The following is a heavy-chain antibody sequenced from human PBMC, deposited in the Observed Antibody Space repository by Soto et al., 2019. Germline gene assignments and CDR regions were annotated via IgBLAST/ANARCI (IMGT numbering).Heavy chain of an antibody. CDR1: GGSITSGGYY. D-gene: IGHD6-13*01. Sequence: QVQLQESGPGLLKPSQTLSLTCTVSGGSITSGGYYWSWIRQSPGKGLEWIGYIYYDGTTYYSPSFKSRPTISLDTSKNQFSLKLFSVTAADTAVYYCATWIVAASGQYFDYWGHGTLVTVSS. CDR3: ATWIVAASGQYFDY. J-gene: IGHJ4*01. V-gene: IGHV4-31*03. CDR2: IYYDGTT.